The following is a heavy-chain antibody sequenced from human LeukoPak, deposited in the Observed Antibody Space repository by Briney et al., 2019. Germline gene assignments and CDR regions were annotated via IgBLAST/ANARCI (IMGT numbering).Heavy chain of an antibody. CDR1: GGSFSY. CDR3: ARGLAGRASGAVYFDL. Sequence: KPSETLSLTCIVSGGSFSYLSWIRQPPGKGLEWIGIIYDHGRTEYNPSLKSRVSISVDTSKNQVSLRLNSVTPADTAVYCCARGLAGRASGAVYFDLWGRGALVTVSS. D-gene: IGHD3-16*01. CDR2: IYDHGRT. V-gene: IGHV4-59*01. J-gene: IGHJ2*01.